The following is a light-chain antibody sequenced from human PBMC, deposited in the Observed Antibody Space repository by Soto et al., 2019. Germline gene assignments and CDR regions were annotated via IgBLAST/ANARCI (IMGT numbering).Light chain of an antibody. V-gene: IGKV3-15*01. CDR3: QHYDSSPPYT. J-gene: IGKJ2*01. Sequence: EIVMTQSPATLSVSPGEGATLSCRASQSVSSNFAWYQQKPGQAPRLLIYGASTRATGIPARFSGSGSGTEFTLTISRLEPEDSAVYYCQHYDSSPPYTFGQGTKLEIK. CDR2: GAS. CDR1: QSVSSN.